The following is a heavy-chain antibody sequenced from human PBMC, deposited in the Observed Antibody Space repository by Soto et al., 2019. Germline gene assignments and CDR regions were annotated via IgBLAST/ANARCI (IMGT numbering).Heavy chain of an antibody. CDR1: GGTFSSYA. CDR2: IIPIFGTA. V-gene: IGHV1-69*01. CDR3: ARAVFDRDLGSGSYFYYFDY. J-gene: IGHJ4*02. Sequence: QVQLVQSGAEVKKPGSSVKVSCKASGGTFSSYAISWVRQAPGQGLEWMGGIIPIFGTANYAQKFQGRVTITADESTSTAYMELSSLRSEDTAVYYCARAVFDRDLGSGSYFYYFDYWGQGTLVTVSS. D-gene: IGHD3-10*01.